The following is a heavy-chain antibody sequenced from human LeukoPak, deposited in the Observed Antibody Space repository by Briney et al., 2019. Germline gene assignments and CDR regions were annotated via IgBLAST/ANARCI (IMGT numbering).Heavy chain of an antibody. CDR2: FDPEDGET. Sequence: ASVKVSCKVSGYTLTELSMHWVRQAPGKGLEWMGGFDPEDGETIYAQKFQGRVTMTEDTSTDTAYMELSSLRSEDTAVYYCATAPPTSGIHYDFWSGLGLSYYYYMDVWGKGATVTVPS. D-gene: IGHD3-3*01. J-gene: IGHJ6*03. V-gene: IGHV1-24*01. CDR3: ATAPPTSGIHYDFWSGLGLSYYYYMDV. CDR1: GYTLTELS.